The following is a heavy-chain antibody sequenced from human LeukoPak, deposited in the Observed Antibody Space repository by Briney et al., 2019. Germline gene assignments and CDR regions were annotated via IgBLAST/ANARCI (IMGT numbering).Heavy chain of an antibody. CDR3: ARGYHDYDDHNPFDY. V-gene: IGHV4-59*01. D-gene: IGHD4-17*01. J-gene: IGHJ4*02. Sequence: PETLSLTCTVSVGSTNSYYCSCIRHPPGEGLEWSGYISFRGRTNFTPSLSSRVSISVDTSENEFALRLSSVAAADTGVYYCARGYHDYDDHNPFDYWGQGTLVTVSS. CDR2: ISFRGRT. CDR1: VGSTNSYY.